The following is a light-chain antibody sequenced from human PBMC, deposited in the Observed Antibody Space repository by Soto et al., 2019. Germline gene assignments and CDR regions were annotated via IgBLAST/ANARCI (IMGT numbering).Light chain of an antibody. CDR2: GAS. V-gene: IGKV3-15*01. J-gene: IGKJ2*01. CDR3: QQYNNWRPYT. CDR1: QSVSGN. Sequence: EIVMTQSPATLSMSPGERATLSCRASQSVSGNLAWYQQKPGQAPRLLIYGASTRTTGIPARFSGSGSGTEYTLPISSMQSEDFAVYYCQQYNNWRPYTFGQGTKLEIK.